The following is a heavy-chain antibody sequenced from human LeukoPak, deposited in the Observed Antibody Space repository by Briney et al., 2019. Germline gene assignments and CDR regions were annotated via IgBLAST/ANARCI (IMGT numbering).Heavy chain of an antibody. CDR2: INHSGST. V-gene: IGHV4-34*01. CDR1: GGSFSGYY. D-gene: IGHD5-12*01. CDR3: ARDGWLRFFDY. Sequence: SETLSLTCAVYGGSFSGYYWSWIRQPPGKGLEWIGEINHSGSTNYNPSLKSRVTISVDTSKNQFSLKLSSVTAADTAVYYCARDGWLRFFDYWGHGTLVTVSS. J-gene: IGHJ4*01.